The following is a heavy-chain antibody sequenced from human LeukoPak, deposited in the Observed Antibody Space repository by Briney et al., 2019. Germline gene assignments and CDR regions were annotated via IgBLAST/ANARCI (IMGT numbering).Heavy chain of an antibody. Sequence: GGSLRLSCAASGFTFSNHGMSWVRQAPGKGLEWVSGIRAGGGSTNFADSVRGRFTLSTDNSKNTLYLQMNSLRAEDAAIYYCAKDGGSGMGFDPWGQGTLVTVSS. V-gene: IGHV3-23*01. D-gene: IGHD3-10*01. J-gene: IGHJ5*02. CDR2: IRAGGGST. CDR3: AKDGGSGMGFDP. CDR1: GFTFSNHG.